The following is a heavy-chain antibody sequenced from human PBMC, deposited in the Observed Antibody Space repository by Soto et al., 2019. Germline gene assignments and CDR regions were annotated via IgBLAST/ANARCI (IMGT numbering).Heavy chain of an antibody. J-gene: IGHJ3*02. V-gene: IGHV3-9*03. CDR2: ISWNSGSI. Sequence: GGSLRLSCAASGFTFDDYAMHWVRQAPEKGLEWVSGISWNSGSIGYADSVKGRFTISRDNAKNSLYLQMNSLRAEDMALYYCAKDRGKVGATSYAFDIWGQGTMVTVSS. D-gene: IGHD1-26*01. CDR3: AKDRGKVGATSYAFDI. CDR1: GFTFDDYA.